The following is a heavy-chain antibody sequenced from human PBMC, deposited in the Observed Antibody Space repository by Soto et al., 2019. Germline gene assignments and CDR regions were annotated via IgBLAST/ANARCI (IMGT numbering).Heavy chain of an antibody. D-gene: IGHD2-2*01. CDR2: IIPIFGTA. CDR1: GGTFSSYA. CDR3: ASHNTVPQYYFDY. V-gene: IGHV1-69*13. J-gene: IGHJ4*02. Sequence: SVKVSCKASGGTFSSYAISWVRQAPGQGLEWMGGIIPIFGTANYAQKFQGRVTITADESTSTAYMELSSLRSEDTAVYYCASHNTVPQYYFDYWGQGTLVTVSS.